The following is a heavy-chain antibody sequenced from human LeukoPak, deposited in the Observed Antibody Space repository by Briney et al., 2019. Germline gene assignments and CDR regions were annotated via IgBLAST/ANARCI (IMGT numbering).Heavy chain of an antibody. CDR1: GGSIRSYY. Sequence: SETLSLTCTVSGGSIRSYYWSWIRQPPGKGLEWIGYIYYSGSTNYNPSLKSRVTISVDTSKNQFSLKLSSVTAADTAVYYCARHKDVLLWFGESYLFDYWGQGTLVTVSS. D-gene: IGHD3-10*01. CDR2: IYYSGST. V-gene: IGHV4-59*08. J-gene: IGHJ4*02. CDR3: ARHKDVLLWFGESYLFDY.